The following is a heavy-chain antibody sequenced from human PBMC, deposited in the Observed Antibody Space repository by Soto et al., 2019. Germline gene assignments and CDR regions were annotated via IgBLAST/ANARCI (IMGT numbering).Heavy chain of an antibody. CDR3: ARALVVVPAAVRGVPAVSNWFDP. J-gene: IGHJ5*02. CDR2: TYYRSKWYN. Sequence: SQTLSLTCAISGDSVSSNSAAWNCIRQSPSRGLEWLGRTYYRSKWYNDYAVSVKSRITINPDTSKNQFSLQLNSVTPEDTAVYYCARALVVVPAAVRGVPAVSNWFDPWGQGTLGTVSS. D-gene: IGHD2-2*01. V-gene: IGHV6-1*01. CDR1: GDSVSSNSAA.